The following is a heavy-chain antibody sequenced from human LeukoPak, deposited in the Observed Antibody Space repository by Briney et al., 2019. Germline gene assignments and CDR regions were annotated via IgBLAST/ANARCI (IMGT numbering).Heavy chain of an antibody. J-gene: IGHJ5*02. Sequence: PSQTLSLTCTVSGGSITSGGSYWSWIRQHPGKVLEWIGHMYYSGSTYYNPSLKSRVSISVDTSKNQFSLKLRSVTAADTAVYYCAKYYHDSSGYSNWFDPWGQGTLVTVSP. CDR1: GGSITSGGSY. CDR2: MYYSGST. CDR3: AKYYHDSSGYSNWFDP. V-gene: IGHV4-31*03. D-gene: IGHD3-22*01.